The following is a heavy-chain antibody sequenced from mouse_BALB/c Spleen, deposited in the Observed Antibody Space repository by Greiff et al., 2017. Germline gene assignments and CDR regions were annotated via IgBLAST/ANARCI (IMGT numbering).Heavy chain of an antibody. J-gene: IGHJ1*01. CDR1: GYTFTNYW. CDR3: ARYYYGNPDWYFDV. Sequence: QVQLQQSGAELVRPGTSVKISCKASGYTFTNYWLGWVKQRPGHGLEWIGDIYPGGGYTNYNEKFKGKATLTADTSSSTAYMQLSSLTSEDSAVYFCARYYYGNPDWYFDVWGAGTTVTVSS. V-gene: IGHV1-63*02. D-gene: IGHD2-1*01. CDR2: IYPGGGYT.